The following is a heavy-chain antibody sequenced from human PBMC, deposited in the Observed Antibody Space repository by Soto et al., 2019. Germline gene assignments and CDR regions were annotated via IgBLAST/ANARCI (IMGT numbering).Heavy chain of an antibody. CDR1: GFTFSSFA. J-gene: IGHJ4*02. CDR3: AKDDGDGYNFFDY. CDR2: FSGSGGRT. D-gene: IGHD5-12*01. Sequence: GGSLRLSCAAPGFTFSSFAMSWVRQAPGKGLEWVSAFSGSGGRTCYADSVKGRFTISRDNSKNTLYLQMNSLRAEDTAVYYCAKDDGDGYNFFDYWGQGTLVTVSS. V-gene: IGHV3-23*01.